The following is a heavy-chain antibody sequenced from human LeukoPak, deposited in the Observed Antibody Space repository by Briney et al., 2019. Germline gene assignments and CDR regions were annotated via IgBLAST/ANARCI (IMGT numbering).Heavy chain of an antibody. D-gene: IGHD3-10*01. CDR1: GYTFTGYY. CDR3: ARDRGLAGWFGDGVDWFDP. V-gene: IGHV1-2*02. J-gene: IGHJ5*02. CDR2: INPNSGGT. Sequence: GASVKVSCKASGYTFTGYYMHWVRQAPGQGLEWMGWINPNSGGTNYAQKFQGRVTMTRDTSISTAYMELSRLRSDDTAVYYCARDRGLAGWFGDGVDWFDPWGQGTLVTVSS.